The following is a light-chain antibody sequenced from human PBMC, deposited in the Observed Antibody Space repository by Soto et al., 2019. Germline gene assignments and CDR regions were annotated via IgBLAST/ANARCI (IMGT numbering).Light chain of an antibody. CDR3: QQYHTYST. V-gene: IGKV1-5*01. J-gene: IGKJ1*01. Sequence: IRMTQSPSTLSASIGDRVTITCRASQSIGAWLAWYKQQPGKAPKLLIADASNLESGVPSRFSGSGFGTEFTLTISSLQPDDFADYYCQQYHTYSTFGQGTKVEIK. CDR2: DAS. CDR1: QSIGAW.